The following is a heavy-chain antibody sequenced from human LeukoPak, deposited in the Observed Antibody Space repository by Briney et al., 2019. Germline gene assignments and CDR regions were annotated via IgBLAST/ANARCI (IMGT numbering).Heavy chain of an antibody. Sequence: SQTLSLTCTVSGGSISSGGYYWSWIRQHPGKGLEWIGYIYYSGSTYYNPSLKSRVTISVDTSKNQFSLKLSSVTAADTAVYYCARWFGSESVWFDPWGQGTLVTVSS. CDR2: IYYSGST. D-gene: IGHD3-10*01. CDR3: ARWFGSESVWFDP. V-gene: IGHV4-31*03. CDR1: GGSISSGGYY. J-gene: IGHJ5*02.